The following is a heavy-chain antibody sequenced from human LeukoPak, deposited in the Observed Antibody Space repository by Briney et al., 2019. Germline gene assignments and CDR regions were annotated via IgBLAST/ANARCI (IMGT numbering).Heavy chain of an antibody. CDR2: MNPNSGNT. V-gene: IGHV1-8*01. Sequence: ASVKVSCKASGYTFTSYDINWVRQATGQGLEWMGWMNPNSGNTGYAQKFQGRVTMTRNTSISTAYMELSSLRSEDTAVYYCARGRMVMYYDSSGYRLAFDIWGQGTMVTVSS. D-gene: IGHD3-22*01. J-gene: IGHJ3*02. CDR3: ARGRMVMYYDSSGYRLAFDI. CDR1: GYTFTSYD.